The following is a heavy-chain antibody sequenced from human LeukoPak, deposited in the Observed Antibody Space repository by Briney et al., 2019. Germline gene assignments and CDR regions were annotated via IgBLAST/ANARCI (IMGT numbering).Heavy chain of an antibody. CDR1: GGSISSYY. CDR2: IYYSGST. Sequence: SETLSLTCTVSGGSISSYYWSWIRQPPGKGLEWIGYIYYSGSTNYNPSLKSRATISVDTSKNQFSLKLSSVTAADTAVYYCARGDGITIFGVVIPDAFDIWGQGTMVTVSS. D-gene: IGHD3-3*01. J-gene: IGHJ3*02. CDR3: ARGDGITIFGVVIPDAFDI. V-gene: IGHV4-59*01.